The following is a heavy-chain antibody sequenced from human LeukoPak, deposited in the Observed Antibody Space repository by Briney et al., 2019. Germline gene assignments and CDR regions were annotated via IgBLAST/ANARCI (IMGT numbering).Heavy chain of an antibody. V-gene: IGHV3-7*01. CDR1: GFTFSSYW. CDR2: INQDGSEK. Sequence: GGSLRLSCAASGFTFSSYWMSWVRQAPGKGLEWVANINQDGSEKYYVDSVKGRFTISRDNAKNSLYLQMNSLRAEDTAVYYCARAGEPSSNFRIWFGEFDYWGQGTLVTVSS. CDR3: ARAGEPSSNFRIWFGEFDY. J-gene: IGHJ4*02. D-gene: IGHD3-10*01.